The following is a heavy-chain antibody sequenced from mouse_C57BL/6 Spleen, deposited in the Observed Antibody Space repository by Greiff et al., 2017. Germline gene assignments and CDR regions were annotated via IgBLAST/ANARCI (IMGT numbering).Heavy chain of an antibody. CDR3: ARERDGYYFDY. V-gene: IGHV3-6*01. CDR1: GYSITSGYY. D-gene: IGHD2-3*01. J-gene: IGHJ2*01. Sequence: EVKVEESGPGLVKPSQSLSLTCSVTGYSITSGYYWNWIRQFPGNKLEWMGYISYDGSNNYNPSLKNRISITRDTSKNQFFLKLNSVTTEDTATYYCARERDGYYFDYWGQGTTLTVSS. CDR2: ISYDGSN.